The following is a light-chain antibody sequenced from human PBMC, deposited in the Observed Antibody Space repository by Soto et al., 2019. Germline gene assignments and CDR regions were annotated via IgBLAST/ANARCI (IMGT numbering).Light chain of an antibody. CDR2: DAS. V-gene: IGKV3-11*01. CDR3: QQRYCWPPLT. J-gene: IGKJ4*02. Sequence: EVVLTQSPATLSLSPGEGATLYCRASQFVGTYLAWYQQQPGQSPRLLIYDASNGAPGVPARCSASGSGTEFTPTIASLEPDDFAVYYWQQRYCWPPLTVGAGTRV. CDR1: QFVGTY.